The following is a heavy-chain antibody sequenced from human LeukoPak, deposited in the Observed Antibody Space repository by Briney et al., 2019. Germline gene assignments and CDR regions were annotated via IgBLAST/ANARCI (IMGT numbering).Heavy chain of an antibody. CDR2: ISGSGDNT. V-gene: IGHV3-23*01. D-gene: IGHD6-19*01. Sequence: GGSLRLSCAASGFTFNNYAMTWARQAPGKGLEWVSGISGSGDNTYHAHTVKGRFTISRDNSKNTLYLQMNSLRAEDTAVYYCAKGTAYVSGWHFDYWGQGTLVTVSS. CDR3: AKGTAYVSGWHFDY. CDR1: GFTFNNYA. J-gene: IGHJ4*02.